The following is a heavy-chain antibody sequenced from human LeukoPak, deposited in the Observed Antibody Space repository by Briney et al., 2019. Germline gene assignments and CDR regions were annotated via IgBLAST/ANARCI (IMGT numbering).Heavy chain of an antibody. J-gene: IGHJ4*02. Sequence: SVKVSCKASGGTFSSYAISWVRQAPGQGHEWMGRIIPILGIANYAQKFQGRVTITADKSTSTAYMELSSLRSEDTAVYYCARGQPGIAAAGTFDYWGQGTLVTVSS. CDR2: IIPILGIA. CDR1: GGTFSSYA. D-gene: IGHD6-13*01. CDR3: ARGQPGIAAAGTFDY. V-gene: IGHV1-69*04.